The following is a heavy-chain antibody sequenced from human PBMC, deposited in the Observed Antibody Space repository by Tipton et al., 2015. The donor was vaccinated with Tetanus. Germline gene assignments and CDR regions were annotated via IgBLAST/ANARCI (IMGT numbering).Heavy chain of an antibody. CDR3: TGDDYYDTSLRDYYGMDV. V-gene: IGHV4-59*11. CDR2: IDHSGST. D-gene: IGHD3-22*01. CDR1: GGSLSSLL. Sequence: TLSLTCTVSGGSLSSLLWTWTRLSPGKGLEWIGYIDHSGSTNYNPSLRSRVTMSLDTSKNQFSLKVTSVTAADTAVYFCTGDDYYDTSLRDYYGMDVWGPGTTVTVSS. J-gene: IGHJ6*02.